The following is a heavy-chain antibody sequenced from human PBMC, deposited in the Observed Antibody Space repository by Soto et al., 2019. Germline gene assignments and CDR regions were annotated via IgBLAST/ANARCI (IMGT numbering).Heavy chain of an antibody. CDR3: AKDYSTVTTDPLSVVLFDY. V-gene: IGHV3-23*01. D-gene: IGHD4-17*01. CDR1: GFTFSSYA. J-gene: IGHJ4*02. Sequence: GGSLRLSCAASGFTFSSYAMSWVRQAPGKGLEWVSIITSDGRTYYADSVKGRFTVSRDNSKNTVYLQMNSLRAEDTAVYYCAKDYSTVTTDPLSVVLFDYWGQGALVTVSS. CDR2: ITSDGRT.